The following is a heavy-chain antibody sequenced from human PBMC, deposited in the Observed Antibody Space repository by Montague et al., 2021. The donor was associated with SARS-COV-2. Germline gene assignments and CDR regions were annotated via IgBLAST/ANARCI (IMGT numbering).Heavy chain of an antibody. Sequence: SLRLSCAASGFTFSSYSMNWVRQAPGKGLEWVSSISSSSRYIHYADSVKGRLTISRDNAKNSLYLQMNSLRAEDTAVYYCARGNPFGVVTNEYYYYYYGMDVWGQGTTVTVSS. CDR2: ISSSSRYI. J-gene: IGHJ6*02. V-gene: IGHV3-21*01. D-gene: IGHD3-3*01. CDR1: GFTFSSYS. CDR3: ARGNPFGVVTNEYYYYYYGMDV.